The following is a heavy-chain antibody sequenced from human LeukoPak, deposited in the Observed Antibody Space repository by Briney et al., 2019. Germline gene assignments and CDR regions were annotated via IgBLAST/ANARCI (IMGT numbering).Heavy chain of an antibody. D-gene: IGHD4-11*01. V-gene: IGHV3-23*01. CDR1: GFIFSNYP. Sequence: GGSLRLSCAASGFIFSNYPMSWVRQAPGKGLEWVSAISGSGGSTYYADSVKGRFTISRDNSKNTLYLQMNSLRAEDTAVCYCAKSGTTTGEFDYWGQGTLVTVSS. CDR2: ISGSGGST. CDR3: AKSGTTTGEFDY. J-gene: IGHJ4*02.